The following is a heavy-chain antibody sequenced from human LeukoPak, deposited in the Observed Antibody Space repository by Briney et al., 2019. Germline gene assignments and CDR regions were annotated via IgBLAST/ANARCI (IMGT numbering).Heavy chain of an antibody. CDR2: IGAYNGNT. CDR1: GYTFTSYG. J-gene: IGHJ4*02. D-gene: IGHD6-19*01. V-gene: IGHV1-18*01. Sequence: GASVKVSCKASGYTFTSYGISWVRQAPGQGLEWMGWIGAYNGNTNYAQKLQGRVTMTTDTSTSTAYMELRSLRSDDTAVYYCARDRRSAIAVADAGGDYWGQGTLVTVSS. CDR3: ARDRRSAIAVADAGGDY.